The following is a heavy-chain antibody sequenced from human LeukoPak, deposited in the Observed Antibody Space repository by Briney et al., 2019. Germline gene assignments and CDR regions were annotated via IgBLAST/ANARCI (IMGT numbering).Heavy chain of an antibody. J-gene: IGHJ6*02. CDR2: IIPIFGTA. D-gene: IGHD2-2*01. Sequence: ASVKVCCKASGATFISYGISWVRQAPGQGLEWMGGIIPIFGTANYAQKFQGRVTITADESTSTAYMELSSLRSEDAAVYYCARDGAVGIVVVPAYGLDVWGQGTTVTVSS. V-gene: IGHV1-69*13. CDR1: GATFISYG. CDR3: ARDGAVGIVVVPAYGLDV.